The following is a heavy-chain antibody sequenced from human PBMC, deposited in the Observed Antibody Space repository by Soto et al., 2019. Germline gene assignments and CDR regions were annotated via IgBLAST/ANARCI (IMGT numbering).Heavy chain of an antibody. CDR1: GCTFNNAW. Sequence: PGGSVRLYCVDSGCTFNNAWMNWVRQAPGKGLEWVGRIKSKTDGGTTDYAALVKGRFTISRDDSKTTLYLQMNGLKTEDTAVYYCTTAENYYDSSSFDYWGQGTLVTVSS. J-gene: IGHJ4*02. V-gene: IGHV3-15*01. CDR3: TTAENYYDSSSFDY. CDR2: IKSKTDGGTT. D-gene: IGHD3-22*01.